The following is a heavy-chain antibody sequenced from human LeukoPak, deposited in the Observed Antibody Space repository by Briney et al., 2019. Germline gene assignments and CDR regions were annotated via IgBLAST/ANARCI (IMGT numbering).Heavy chain of an antibody. CDR2: IHPTDGST. D-gene: IGHD3-10*01. Sequence: ASVKVSCKTSGYTFSTYYMHWVRQAPGQGLEWLGIIHPTDGSTSYTQKIQGRVTMTRDTATGTVYLELSSLRSEDTAVYWCARANGGGLDYWGQGTLITASP. V-gene: IGHV1-46*01. CDR1: GYTFSTYY. J-gene: IGHJ4*02. CDR3: ARANGGGLDY.